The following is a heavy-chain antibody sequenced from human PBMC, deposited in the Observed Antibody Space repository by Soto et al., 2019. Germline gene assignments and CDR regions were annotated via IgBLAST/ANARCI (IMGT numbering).Heavy chain of an antibody. CDR2: MNPGSGDT. V-gene: IGHV1-8*01. J-gene: IGHJ5*02. CDR3: ARMATFGSLNWFDP. D-gene: IGHD3-16*01. Sequence: GASVKVSCKASGYSFTNNDVSWVRQATGQGLEWMGWMNPGSGDTGYAQKFQGRVTMTRDISTATAYMELSSLRSDDTATYYCARMATFGSLNWFDPWGQGTLVTVLL. CDR1: GYSFTNND.